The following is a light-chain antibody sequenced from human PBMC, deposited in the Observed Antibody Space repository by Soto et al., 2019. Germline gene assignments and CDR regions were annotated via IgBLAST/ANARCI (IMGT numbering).Light chain of an antibody. Sequence: EIVLTQSPGTLSLSPGERATLSCRASQSVSSSYLAWYQQKPGQAPRLLIYGASSRATVIPDRSSGSGSGKDFIITIRRVAQDDGAFYYCQQYGCPPITFGQGTRLEIK. CDR3: QQYGCPPIT. V-gene: IGKV3-20*01. CDR1: QSVSSSY. J-gene: IGKJ5*01. CDR2: GAS.